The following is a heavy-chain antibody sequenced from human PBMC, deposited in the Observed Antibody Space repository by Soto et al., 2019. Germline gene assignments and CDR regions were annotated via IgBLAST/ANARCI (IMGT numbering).Heavy chain of an antibody. J-gene: IGHJ6*02. CDR1: GYTFTGYY. Sequence: ASVKVSCKASGYTFTGYYMHWVRQAPGQGLEWMGWINPNSGGTNYAQKLQGRVTMTRDTAISTAYMELSRRRSDDTAVYYCARENTLRWQYYYYYYGMDVWGQGTTVTVSS. V-gene: IGHV1-2*02. CDR3: ARENTLRWQYYYYYYGMDV. CDR2: INPNSGGT. D-gene: IGHD5-12*01.